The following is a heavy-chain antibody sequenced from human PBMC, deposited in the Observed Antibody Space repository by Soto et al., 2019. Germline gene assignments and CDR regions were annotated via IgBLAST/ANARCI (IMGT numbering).Heavy chain of an antibody. CDR2: ISGSGGTP. Sequence: GGFQRLSCGASGLTIGGSARRWIRQATGRGLEWFSTISGSGGTPYYAASVKGRFTISRDNSKNTLYLVLNSLRAEDTAVYYCAMGLAAAGTLDYWGQGTLVTVSS. CDR3: AMGLAAAGTLDY. CDR1: GLTIGGSA. D-gene: IGHD6-13*01. J-gene: IGHJ4*02. V-gene: IGHV3-23*01.